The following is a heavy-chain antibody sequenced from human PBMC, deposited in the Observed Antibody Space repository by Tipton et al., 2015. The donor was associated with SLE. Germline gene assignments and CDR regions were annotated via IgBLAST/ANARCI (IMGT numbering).Heavy chain of an antibody. J-gene: IGHJ5*02. CDR2: IYYSGST. CDR3: ARPFGDGDNWFDP. D-gene: IGHD3-16*01. V-gene: IGHV4-31*03. CDR1: GGSISSGGYY. Sequence: TLSLTCTVSGGSISSGGYYWSWIRQHPGKGLEWIGYIYYSGSTYYNPSLKSRVTISVDTSKNQFSLKLSSVIAADTAVYYCARPFGDGDNWFDPWGQGILVTVSS.